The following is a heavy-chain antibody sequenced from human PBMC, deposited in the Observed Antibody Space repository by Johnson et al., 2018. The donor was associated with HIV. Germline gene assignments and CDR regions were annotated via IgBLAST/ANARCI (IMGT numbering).Heavy chain of an antibody. Sequence: QVQLVESGGGVVQPGGSLRLSCAASGFTFSSYGMHWVRQAPGKGLEWVAFIRYDGSNKYYADSVKGRFPISRDNSKNTLYLQMNSLKTEDTAVYYCTTDRGSSWYPPDAFDIWGQGTMVTVSS. J-gene: IGHJ3*02. CDR3: TTDRGSSWYPPDAFDI. D-gene: IGHD6-13*01. CDR2: IRYDGSNK. V-gene: IGHV3-30*02. CDR1: GFTFSSYG.